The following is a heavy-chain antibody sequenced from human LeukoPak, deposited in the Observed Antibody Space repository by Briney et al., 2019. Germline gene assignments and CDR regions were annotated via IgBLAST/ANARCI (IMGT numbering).Heavy chain of an antibody. CDR1: GYTFTIYG. CDR3: ARGIIGYYFDY. V-gene: IGHV1-18*01. Sequence: ASVKVSCKTSGYTFTIYGISWVRRAPGQGLEWMGLISAYGNTNYAQNLQGRVTMTTDTSTSTAYMELRSLRSDDTAVYYCARGIIGYYFDYWGQGTLVTVSS. J-gene: IGHJ4*02. CDR2: ISAYGNT. D-gene: IGHD2-15*01.